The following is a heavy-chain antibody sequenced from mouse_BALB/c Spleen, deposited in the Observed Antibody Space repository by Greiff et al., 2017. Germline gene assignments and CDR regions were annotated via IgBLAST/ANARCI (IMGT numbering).Heavy chain of an antibody. Sequence: QVQLQQPGAELVKPGASVKMSCKASGYTFTSYWMHWVKQRPGQGLEWIGVIDPSDSYTSYNQKFKGKATLTVDTSSSTAYMQLSSLTSEDSAVYYCTRHYYGSSPYYAMDYWGQGTSVTVSS. D-gene: IGHD1-1*01. V-gene: IGHV1S127*01. J-gene: IGHJ4*01. CDR3: TRHYYGSSPYYAMDY. CDR2: IDPSDSYT. CDR1: GYTFTSYW.